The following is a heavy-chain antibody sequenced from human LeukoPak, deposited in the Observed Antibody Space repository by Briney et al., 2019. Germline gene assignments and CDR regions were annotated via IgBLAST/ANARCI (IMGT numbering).Heavy chain of an antibody. CDR1: GFTFSNYA. CDR3: AKDGSFNYDFWSGPSYVDY. J-gene: IGHJ4*02. D-gene: IGHD3-3*01. CDR2: ISSSADST. Sequence: PGGSLRLSCAASGFTFSNYAMSWVRQAPGKGLEWVSAISSSADSTYYADSVKGRFTISSDSSKNTVHLQMNSLRAEDTAVYYCAKDGSFNYDFWSGPSYVDYWGQGTLVTVSS. V-gene: IGHV3-23*01.